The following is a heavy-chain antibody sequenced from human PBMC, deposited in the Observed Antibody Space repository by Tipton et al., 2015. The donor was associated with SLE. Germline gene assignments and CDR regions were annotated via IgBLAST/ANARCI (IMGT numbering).Heavy chain of an antibody. Sequence: TLSLTCTVSGGSISSYYWSWIRQPAGGGLGGIGRIYTNENTNYNPSLKSRVTMSVDTSKNHFSLKLISVTAADTAVYYCAREFLNPVTTVHYYFDLWGRGTLVTVSS. CDR1: GGSISSYY. J-gene: IGHJ2*01. CDR3: AREFLNPVTTVHYYFDL. V-gene: IGHV4-4*07. CDR2: IYTNENT. D-gene: IGHD4-11*01.